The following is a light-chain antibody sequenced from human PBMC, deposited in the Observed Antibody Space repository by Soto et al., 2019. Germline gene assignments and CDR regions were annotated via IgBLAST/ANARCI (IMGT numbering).Light chain of an antibody. CDR3: QQYNNWPPIT. Sequence: EIVMTQSPATLSVSPGERATLSCRASQSISSNLAWYQQKPGQAPRLLIYGASTGATGTPARFSGSGSGTEFTLTISSLQSADCAVYYCQQYNNWPPITFGQGTRLEIK. CDR1: QSISSN. V-gene: IGKV3D-15*01. CDR2: GAS. J-gene: IGKJ5*01.